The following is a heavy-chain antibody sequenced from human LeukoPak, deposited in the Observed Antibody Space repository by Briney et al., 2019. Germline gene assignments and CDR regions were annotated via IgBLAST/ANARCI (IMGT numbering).Heavy chain of an antibody. V-gene: IGHV4-38-2*02. CDR2: IYYSGST. J-gene: IGHJ6*03. CDR1: GYSIGSGYY. CDR3: AREIAAAAGSYYYYYYMDV. Sequence: SETLSLTCNVSGYSIGSGYYWAWLRQPPGKGLEWIGSIYYSGSTYYNPSLKSRVTISVDTSKNQFSLKLSSVTAADTAVYYCAREIAAAAGSYYYYYYMDVWGKGTTVTVSS. D-gene: IGHD6-13*01.